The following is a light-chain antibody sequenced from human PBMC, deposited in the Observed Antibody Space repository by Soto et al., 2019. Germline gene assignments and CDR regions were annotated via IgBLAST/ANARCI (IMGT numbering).Light chain of an antibody. J-gene: IGKJ2*01. CDR1: QSVTSY. CDR2: AAS. V-gene: IGKV1-39*01. Sequence: DIQMTQSPSSLSASIGDRVTITCRASQSVTSYLNWYQQKPGKAPTLLIYAASSLDSGVPSRFRGGGSGTDFTLTISSLQPEDFATYYCQQSYTPQHTFGQGTKLEIK. CDR3: QQSYTPQHT.